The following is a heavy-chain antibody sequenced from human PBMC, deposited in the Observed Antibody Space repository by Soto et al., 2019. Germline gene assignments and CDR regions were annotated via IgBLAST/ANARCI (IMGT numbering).Heavy chain of an antibody. V-gene: IGHV3-30-3*01. D-gene: IGHD3-16*01. J-gene: IGHJ6*01. Sequence: QVQLVESGGGVVQPGRSLRLSCAASGFTFSSYAMHWVRQAPGKGLEWVAVISYDGSNKYYADSVKGRFTISRDNSKNTLYLQMNSLRAEDTAVYYCARDFGGYIYDYYYGMDVW. CDR2: ISYDGSNK. CDR3: ARDFGGYIYDYYYGMDV. CDR1: GFTFSSYA.